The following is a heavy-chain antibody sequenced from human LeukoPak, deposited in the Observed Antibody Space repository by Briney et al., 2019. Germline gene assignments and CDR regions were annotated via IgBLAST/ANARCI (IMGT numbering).Heavy chain of an antibody. CDR2: INPNSGGT. CDR1: GYTFTGYY. V-gene: IGHV1-2*02. CDR3: ARSGSSGARAHFQH. J-gene: IGHJ1*01. D-gene: IGHD6-19*01. Sequence: GASVKVSCKASGYTFTGYYMHWVRQSPGQGLEWMGWINPNSGGTNYAQKFQGRVTMTRDTSISTAYMELSRLRSDDTAVYYCARSGSSGARAHFQHWGQGPLVTVSS.